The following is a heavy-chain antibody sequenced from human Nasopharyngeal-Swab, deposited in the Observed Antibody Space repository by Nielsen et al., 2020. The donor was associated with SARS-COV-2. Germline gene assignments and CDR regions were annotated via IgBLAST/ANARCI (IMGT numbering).Heavy chain of an antibody. Sequence: APGQGLEWMGWINTNTGNPTYAQGFTGRFVFSLDTSVSTAYLQISSLKAEDTAVYYCARVGRQYYFDYWGQGTLVTVSS. D-gene: IGHD1-26*01. CDR2: INTNTGNP. J-gene: IGHJ4*02. V-gene: IGHV7-4-1*02. CDR3: ARVGRQYYFDY.